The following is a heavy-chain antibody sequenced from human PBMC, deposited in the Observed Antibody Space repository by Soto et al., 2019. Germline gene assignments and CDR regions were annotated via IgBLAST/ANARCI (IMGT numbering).Heavy chain of an antibody. J-gene: IGHJ3*02. Sequence: ASEKVSCKASGYTFTSYGISWVLQAPGQGLEWMGWISAYNGNTNYAQKLQGRVTMTTDTSTSTAYMELRSLRSDDTAVYYCASSGRYGGGDAFDIWGQGTMVTVSS. D-gene: IGHD6-19*01. V-gene: IGHV1-18*01. CDR1: GYTFTSYG. CDR2: ISAYNGNT. CDR3: ASSGRYGGGDAFDI.